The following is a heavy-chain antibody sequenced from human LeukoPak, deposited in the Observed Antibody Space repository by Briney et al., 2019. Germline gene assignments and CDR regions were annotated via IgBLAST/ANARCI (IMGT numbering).Heavy chain of an antibody. D-gene: IGHD3-22*01. CDR3: VRSPSESLYYNFDY. CDR2: INSDGSGI. J-gene: IGHJ4*02. Sequence: GGSLRLSCAASGFSFSVYWMHWVRQAPGKGLVWISRINSDGSGISDADSVKGRFTISRDNAKNTLYLQMDGLRGEDTAVYYCVRSPSESLYYNFDYWGQGTLVTVSS. CDR1: GFSFSVYW. V-gene: IGHV3-74*01.